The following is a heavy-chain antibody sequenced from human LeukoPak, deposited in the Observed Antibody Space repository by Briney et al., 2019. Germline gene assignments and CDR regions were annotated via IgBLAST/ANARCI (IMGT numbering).Heavy chain of an antibody. D-gene: IGHD3-9*01. Sequence: GGSLRLSCAASGFTFSSYGMHWVRQAPGKGLEWVAFIRHDGSNKYYADSVKGRFTISRDNSKNTLYLQMNSLRAEDTAVYYRAKHFLYYDILTGYRDSDAFDIWGQGTMVTVSS. CDR3: AKHFLYYDILTGYRDSDAFDI. V-gene: IGHV3-30*02. J-gene: IGHJ3*02. CDR2: IRHDGSNK. CDR1: GFTFSSYG.